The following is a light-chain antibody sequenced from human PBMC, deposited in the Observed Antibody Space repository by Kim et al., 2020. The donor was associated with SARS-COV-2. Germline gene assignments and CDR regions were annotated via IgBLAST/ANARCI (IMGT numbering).Light chain of an antibody. V-gene: IGKV1-5*03. CDR3: QQYNTYSRT. CDR2: KAS. Sequence: AYVGDRVTVTCRASQSISSWLAWYQQKPGKVPKLLIYKASSLESGVPSRFSGSGSGTEFTLTISSLQPDDFATYYCQQYNTYSRTFGGGTKVDIK. J-gene: IGKJ4*01. CDR1: QSISSW.